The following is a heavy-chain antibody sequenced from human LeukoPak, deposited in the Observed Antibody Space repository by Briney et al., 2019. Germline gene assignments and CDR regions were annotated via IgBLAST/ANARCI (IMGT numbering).Heavy chain of an antibody. J-gene: IGHJ6*02. V-gene: IGHV3-48*02. CDR1: GFTFSSYS. CDR2: ISSSSSTI. CDR3: ASPYGSGRTYYYYAMDV. Sequence: GGSLRLSCAASGFTFSSYSMNWVRQAPGKGLEWVSYISSSSSTIYYADSVEGRFTISRDNAKKSLYLQMNSLRDEDTAVYYCASPYGSGRTYYYYAMDVWGQGITVTVSS. D-gene: IGHD3-10*01.